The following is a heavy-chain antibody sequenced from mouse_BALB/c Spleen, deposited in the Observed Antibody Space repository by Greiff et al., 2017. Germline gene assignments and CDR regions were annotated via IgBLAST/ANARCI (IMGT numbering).Heavy chain of an antibody. D-gene: IGHD1-1*01. CDR2: INSNGGST. J-gene: IGHJ1*01. V-gene: IGHV5-6-3*01. Sequence: VQLKESGGGLVQPGGSLKLSCAASGFTFSSYGMSWVRQTPDKRLELVATINSNGGSTYYPDSVKGRFTISRDNAKNTLYLQMSSLKSEDTAMYYCASHYGSLWYFDVWGAGTTVTVSS. CDR1: GFTFSSYG. CDR3: ASHYGSLWYFDV.